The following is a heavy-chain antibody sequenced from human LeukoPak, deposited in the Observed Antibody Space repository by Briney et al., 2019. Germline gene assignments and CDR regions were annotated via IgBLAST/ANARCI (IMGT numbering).Heavy chain of an antibody. J-gene: IGHJ4*02. D-gene: IGHD6-6*01. Sequence: SETLSLTCIVSGGSINSSSFFWGWIRQAPGKGLEWIGSIYYSESTYYNPSLKSRVTISVDTSKNQFSLKLSSVTAADTAVYYCATPLTSRGITPRRFDYWGQGTLVTVSS. CDR2: IYYSEST. V-gene: IGHV4-39*01. CDR3: ATPLTSRGITPRRFDY. CDR1: GGSINSSSFF.